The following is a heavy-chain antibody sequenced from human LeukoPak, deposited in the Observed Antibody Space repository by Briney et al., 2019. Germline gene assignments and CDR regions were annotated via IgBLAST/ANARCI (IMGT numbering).Heavy chain of an antibody. CDR3: ASDSYSPEYFQH. Sequence: PGGSLRLSCAASGFTFSGYGMHWVRQAPGKGLEWVAVISYDGSIKYYADSVKGRFTISRDNSKNTLYLQMNSLRAEDTAVYYCASDSYSPEYFQHWGQGTLVTVSS. CDR2: ISYDGSIK. D-gene: IGHD2-15*01. J-gene: IGHJ1*01. V-gene: IGHV3-30*03. CDR1: GFTFSGYG.